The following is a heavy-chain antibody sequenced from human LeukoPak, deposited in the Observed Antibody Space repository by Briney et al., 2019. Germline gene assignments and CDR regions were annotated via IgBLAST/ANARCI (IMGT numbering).Heavy chain of an antibody. CDR3: ARYSYGWFYFDY. D-gene: IGHD5-18*01. Sequence: SETLSLTCTVSGGSISSYYWSWLRQPPGKGLEWIGYIYNTGSTNYNPSLKSRVTISVDTSKNQFSLKLSSVTAADTAVYFCARYSYGWFYFDYWGQGTLVTVSS. CDR2: IYNTGST. J-gene: IGHJ4*02. CDR1: GGSISSYY. V-gene: IGHV4-59*01.